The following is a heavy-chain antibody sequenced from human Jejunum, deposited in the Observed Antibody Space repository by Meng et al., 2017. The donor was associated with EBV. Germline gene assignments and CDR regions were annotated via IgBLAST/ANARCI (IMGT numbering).Heavy chain of an antibody. Sequence: LRVSGPGLVKPSGTPSLNCTVSGGSVSTASYYWSWIRQSPGKGLEWIGYIYYSGNTNYNPSLKSRATITVDTSKNQFSLKLSSVTAADTAVYYCARVVDYYERSGYPDFWGQGTLVTVSS. CDR2: IYYSGNT. CDR1: GGSVSTASYY. J-gene: IGHJ4*02. CDR3: ARVVDYYERSGYPDF. V-gene: IGHV4-61*01. D-gene: IGHD3-22*01.